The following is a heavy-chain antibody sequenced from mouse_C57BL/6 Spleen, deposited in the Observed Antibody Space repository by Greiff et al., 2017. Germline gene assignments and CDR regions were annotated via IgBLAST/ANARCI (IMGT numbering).Heavy chain of an antibody. J-gene: IGHJ2*01. D-gene: IGHD1-1*01. CDR2: IYPGDGDT. V-gene: IGHV1-82*01. Sequence: VQRVESGPELVKPGASVKISCKASGYAFSSSWMNWVKQRPGKGLEWIGRIYPGDGDTNYNGKFKGKATLTADKSSSTAYMQLSSLTSEDSAVYFCARDHYYGSTPFDYWGQGTTLTVSS. CDR1: GYAFSSSW. CDR3: ARDHYYGSTPFDY.